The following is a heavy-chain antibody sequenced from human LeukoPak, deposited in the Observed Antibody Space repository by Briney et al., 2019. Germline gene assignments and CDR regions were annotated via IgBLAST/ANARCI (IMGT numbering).Heavy chain of an antibody. CDR3: ARHESDYGHFY. V-gene: IGHV4-59*08. Sequence: SETLSHTCTVSGGSIRGYYWSWIRQPPGKGPEWIGYIYYSGSTNYNPSLKSRVTISLDTSKKQFSLKLSSVTAADSAVYYCARHESDYGHFYWGQGTLVTVSS. D-gene: IGHD4-17*01. CDR1: GGSIRGYY. CDR2: IYYSGST. J-gene: IGHJ4*02.